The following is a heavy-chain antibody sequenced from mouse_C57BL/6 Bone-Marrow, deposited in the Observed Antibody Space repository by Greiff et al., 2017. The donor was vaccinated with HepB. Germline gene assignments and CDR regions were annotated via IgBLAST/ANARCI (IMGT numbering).Heavy chain of an antibody. J-gene: IGHJ4*01. Sequence: VQRVESGPGLVAPSQSLSITCTVSGFSLTSYGVDWVRQSPGKGLEWLGVICGVGSTNYNSALKSRLSISKDNSKSHVFLKMNSLQTDDTAMYYCASWIYYGNLRRAMDYWGQGTSVTVSS. CDR3: ASWIYYGNLRRAMDY. CDR2: ICGVGST. CDR1: GFSLTSYG. V-gene: IGHV2-6*01. D-gene: IGHD2-1*01.